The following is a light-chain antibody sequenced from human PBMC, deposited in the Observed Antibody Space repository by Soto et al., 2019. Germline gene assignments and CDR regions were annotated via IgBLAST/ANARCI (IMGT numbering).Light chain of an antibody. V-gene: IGLV1-44*01. CDR3: AAWDDSLNGVV. CDR2: IDD. CDR1: SSNIGSNT. J-gene: IGLJ7*01. Sequence: QSELTQPPSASGTPGQRVTISCSGGSSNIGSNTVNWYQQFPATAPRLLISIDDQRPSGVPDRFSGSKSGTSASLAISGLQSEDEADYYCAAWDDSLNGVVFGGGTQLTVL.